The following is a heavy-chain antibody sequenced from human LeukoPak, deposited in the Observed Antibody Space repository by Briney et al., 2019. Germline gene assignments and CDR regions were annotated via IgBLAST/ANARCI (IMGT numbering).Heavy chain of an antibody. Sequence: GGSLRLSCAASGFTFSSYAMHWVRQAPGKGLEWVAVISYDGSNKYYADSVKGRFTISRDNSKNTLYLQMNSLRAEDTAVYYCARDRLRSTTVTTCLGYWGQGTLVAVSS. J-gene: IGHJ4*02. CDR1: GFTFSSYA. D-gene: IGHD4-17*01. V-gene: IGHV3-30*04. CDR3: ARDRLRSTTVTTCLGY. CDR2: ISYDGSNK.